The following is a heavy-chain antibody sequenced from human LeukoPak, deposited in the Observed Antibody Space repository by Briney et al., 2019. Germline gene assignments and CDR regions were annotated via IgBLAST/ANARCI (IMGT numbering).Heavy chain of an antibody. CDR1: GFSLSTRGVG. Sequence: ESGPTLVNPTQTLTLTCTFSGFSLSTRGVGVGWIRQPPGKALEWLSLIYWDDDKRYSPSRKSRLTSTKDNSKTQGGRTMTNMDPVDTATYYCAHWGYSSSWLLVHRYNWFDPWGQGTLVTVSS. CDR2: IYWDDDK. CDR3: AHWGYSSSWLLVHRYNWFDP. J-gene: IGHJ5*02. V-gene: IGHV2-5*02. D-gene: IGHD6-13*01.